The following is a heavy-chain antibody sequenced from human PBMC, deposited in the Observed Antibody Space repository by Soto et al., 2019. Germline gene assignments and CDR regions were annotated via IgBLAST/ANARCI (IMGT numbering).Heavy chain of an antibody. J-gene: IGHJ3*02. D-gene: IGHD3-16*02. CDR2: FDPEDGET. CDR1: GYTLTELS. Sequence: QVQLVQSGAEVKKPGASVKVSCKVSGYTLTELSMHWVRQAPGKGLEWMGGFDPEDGETIYAQKFQGRVTMTEDTSTDTAYMELSSLRSEETAVYYCATVSDVGGVIVGAFDIWGQGTMVTVSS. CDR3: ATVSDVGGVIVGAFDI. V-gene: IGHV1-24*01.